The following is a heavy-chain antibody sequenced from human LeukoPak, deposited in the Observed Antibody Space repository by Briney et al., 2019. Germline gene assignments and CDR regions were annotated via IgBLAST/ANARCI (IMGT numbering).Heavy chain of an antibody. CDR2: ISSSGDSL. J-gene: IGHJ6*02. D-gene: IGHD2/OR15-2a*01. CDR1: GFTFSDYY. Sequence: PGGSLRLSCAASGFTFSDYYMTWVRQAPGKGLEWVSFISSSGDSLYYADSVRGRFTISRDNAKNSLFLQMNSLRAEDTAVYYCAREVVIVPDYFYYGLDVWGQGTTVTVSS. V-gene: IGHV3-11*01. CDR3: AREVVIVPDYFYYGLDV.